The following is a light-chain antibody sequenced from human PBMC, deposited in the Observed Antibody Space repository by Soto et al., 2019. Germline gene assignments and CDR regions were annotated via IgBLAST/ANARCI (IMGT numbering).Light chain of an antibody. CDR1: QSVSSTY. CDR3: QHYGSSSRCT. Sequence: EIVLTQSPGTLSLSPGERATLSCRASQSVSSTYLAWYQQKPGQAPRLLIYGASNRATGIPDRFSGSGSGIDFTLTISRLEPEDFAVYYCQHYGSSSRCTFGPGTKVDIK. V-gene: IGKV3-20*01. CDR2: GAS. J-gene: IGKJ3*01.